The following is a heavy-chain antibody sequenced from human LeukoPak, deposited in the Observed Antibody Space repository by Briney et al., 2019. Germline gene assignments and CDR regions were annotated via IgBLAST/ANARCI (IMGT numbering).Heavy chain of an antibody. J-gene: IGHJ6*02. CDR3: ARGRAGPYYYYGMDV. V-gene: IGHV3-7*01. Sequence: GSLRLSCAVSGFSFSIYWMSWVRQAPGKGLEWVANIKQDGSEKYYMDSVKGRFTISRDNAKNSLYLQMNSLRAEDTAVYYCARGRAGPYYYYGMDVWGQGTTVTVSS. CDR2: IKQDGSEK. CDR1: GFSFSIYW.